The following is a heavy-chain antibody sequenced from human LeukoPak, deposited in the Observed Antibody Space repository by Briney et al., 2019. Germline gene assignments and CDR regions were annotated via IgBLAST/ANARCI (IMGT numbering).Heavy chain of an antibody. Sequence: PGGSLRLSCAASGFTFTSYSMNWVRQAPGKGLEWVSTISGGGGSTYYADSVKGRFTISRDNSKNTLYLQMNSLRAEDTAVYYCAKDWAYCSSTSCPESYYYGMDVWGQGTTVTVSS. V-gene: IGHV3-23*01. CDR3: AKDWAYCSSTSCPESYYYGMDV. CDR1: GFTFTSYS. CDR2: ISGGGGST. J-gene: IGHJ6*02. D-gene: IGHD2-2*01.